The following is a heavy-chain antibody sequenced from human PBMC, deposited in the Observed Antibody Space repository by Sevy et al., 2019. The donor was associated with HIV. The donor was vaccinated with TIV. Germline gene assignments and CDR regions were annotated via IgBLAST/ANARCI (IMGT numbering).Heavy chain of an antibody. J-gene: IGHJ6*02. D-gene: IGHD2-2*01. Sequence: GGSLRLSCAASGFTFSSYGMSWVRQAPWKGLKWVSSISHSGGSTYYADSVKGRFTISRDNSKNTLYLQMNSLRAEDTAVYYCAKGTLVVPAVIYYYYAMAVWGQGTTVTVSS. CDR2: ISHSGGST. V-gene: IGHV3-23*01. CDR3: AKGTLVVPAVIYYYYAMAV. CDR1: GFTFSSYG.